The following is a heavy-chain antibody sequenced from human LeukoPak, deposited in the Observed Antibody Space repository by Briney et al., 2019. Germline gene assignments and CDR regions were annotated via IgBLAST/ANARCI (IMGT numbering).Heavy chain of an antibody. J-gene: IGHJ6*03. CDR2: ISAYNGNT. CDR1: GYTFTSYG. Sequence: GASVKVSCKASGYTFTSYGISWVRQAPGQGLEWMGWISAYNGNTHYAQKLQGRVTMTTDTSTSTVYMELRSLRSDDTAVYYCARAGGYYSSGWYYHYYYYMDVWGKGTTVTVSS. V-gene: IGHV1-18*01. D-gene: IGHD6-19*01. CDR3: ARAGGYYSSGWYYHYYYYMDV.